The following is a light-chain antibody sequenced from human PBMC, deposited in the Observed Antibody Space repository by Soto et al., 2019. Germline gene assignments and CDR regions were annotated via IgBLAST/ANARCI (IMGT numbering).Light chain of an antibody. Sequence: DIQMTQSPSSLSASVGDRVTITCRASQGIRNYLAWYQQKPGKVPKLLIYGASTLQSGVPSRFSGSGSGTDFTLTISSLQPEDVATYYCQKYNSAPRTFGHGTQVEIK. CDR1: QGIRNY. J-gene: IGKJ1*01. V-gene: IGKV1-27*01. CDR2: GAS. CDR3: QKYNSAPRT.